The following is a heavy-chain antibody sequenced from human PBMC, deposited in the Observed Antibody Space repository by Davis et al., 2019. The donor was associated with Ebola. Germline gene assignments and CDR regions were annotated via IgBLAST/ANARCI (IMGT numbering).Heavy chain of an antibody. Sequence: GGSLRLSCAASGFTFRSFSMNWVRQAPGKGLEWISSITISRSIYIADSVRGRFTISRDDAKNSVYLQMNSLRAEDTAVYYCARGLWDSYGSGLPKYFDIWGQGTLVTVSS. V-gene: IGHV3-69-1*01. J-gene: IGHJ4*02. CDR2: ITISRSI. D-gene: IGHD3-10*01. CDR1: GFTFRSFS. CDR3: ARGLWDSYGSGLPKYFDI.